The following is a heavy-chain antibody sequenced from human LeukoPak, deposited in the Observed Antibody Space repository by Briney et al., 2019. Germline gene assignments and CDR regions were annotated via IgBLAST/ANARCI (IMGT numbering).Heavy chain of an antibody. V-gene: IGHV4-31*03. CDR2: IYYSGST. Sequence: PSETLSLTCTVSGGSISNGVYYWSWIRQHPGKGLEWIGYIYYSGSTYYSPSLKSRLTMSVDTSKNQFSLKLSSVTAPDTAVYYCARDLGGGSFDFWGQGTLVTVSS. CDR1: GGSISNGVYY. D-gene: IGHD2-15*01. CDR3: ARDLGGGSFDF. J-gene: IGHJ4*02.